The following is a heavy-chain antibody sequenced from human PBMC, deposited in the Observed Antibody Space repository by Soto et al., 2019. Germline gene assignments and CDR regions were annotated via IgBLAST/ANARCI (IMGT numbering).Heavy chain of an antibody. CDR1: GYTFTSYD. CDR2: MNPNSGNT. V-gene: IGHV1-8*01. CDR3: ARGNRGYSYGLGGYYYYGMDV. J-gene: IGHJ6*02. D-gene: IGHD5-18*01. Sequence: QVQLVQSGAEVKKPGASVKVSCKSSGYTFTSYDINWVRQATGQRLAWLGWMNPNSGNTGYAQKFHGRVTMTRNTSISTAYMELSSLRSEDTAVYYCARGNRGYSYGLGGYYYYGMDVWGQGTTVTVSS.